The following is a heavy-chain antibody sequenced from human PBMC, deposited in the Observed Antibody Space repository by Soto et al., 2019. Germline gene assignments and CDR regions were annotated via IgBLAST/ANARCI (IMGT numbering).Heavy chain of an antibody. V-gene: IGHV4-61*01. J-gene: IGHJ4*02. D-gene: IGHD4-17*01. CDR2: VYYSGTT. CDR1: GDSISRGYH. CDR3: ARTTAVPNTLRSRYFFDY. Sequence: PSETLSLTCAVSGDSISRGYHWSWIRQPPGKRLEWIGYVYYSGTTNYNPSLKSRVTISVDLSKNQFSLRLSSVTTADTALYSCARTTAVPNTLRSRYFFDYWGQGTLVTVSS.